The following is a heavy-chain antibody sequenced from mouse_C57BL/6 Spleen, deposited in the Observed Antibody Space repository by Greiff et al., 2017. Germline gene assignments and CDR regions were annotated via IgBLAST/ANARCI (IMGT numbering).Heavy chain of an antibody. Sequence: DVKLVESGGGLVKPGGSLKLSCAASGFTFSSYTMSWVRQTPEKRLEWVATISGGGGNTYYPDSVKGRFTISRDNAKNTLYLQMSSLRSEDTALYYCARQGYRLFDYWGQGTTLTVSS. D-gene: IGHD2-2*01. CDR3: ARQGYRLFDY. J-gene: IGHJ2*01. CDR2: ISGGGGNT. V-gene: IGHV5-9*01. CDR1: GFTFSSYT.